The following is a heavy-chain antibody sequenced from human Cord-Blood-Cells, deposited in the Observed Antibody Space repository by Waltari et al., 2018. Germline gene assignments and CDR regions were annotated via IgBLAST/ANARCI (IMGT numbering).Heavy chain of an antibody. Sequence: QLQLQESGPGLVKPSETLSLTCTVSGGSISSSSYYWGWIRQPPGKGLAWFGGIYSSASTNSNPSLKTRVTISVDPSKHHFSLKLSSVTAADTAVYYCARLRGYCTNGVCYDGGFDYWGQGTLVTVSS. CDR2: IYSSAST. J-gene: IGHJ4*02. V-gene: IGHV4-39*01. CDR3: ARLRGYCTNGVCYDGGFDY. CDR1: GGSISSSSYY. D-gene: IGHD2-8*01.